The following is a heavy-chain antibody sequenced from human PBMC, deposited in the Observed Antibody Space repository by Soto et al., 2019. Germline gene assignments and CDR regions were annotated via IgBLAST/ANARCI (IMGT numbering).Heavy chain of an antibody. CDR3: ATKSPYRNLDY. J-gene: IGHJ4*02. D-gene: IGHD1-26*01. V-gene: IGHV1-18*01. CDR2: ISGYDGKT. Sequence: QVQLVQSGAEVKKTGASMKVSCKGSGYTFKSYGFSWVRQAPGQGLEWMGWISGYDGKTNYAQKFQGRVTMTTDTSTSTGYMELRSLRSDDTAVYYCATKSPYRNLDYWGQGTLVTVSS. CDR1: GYTFKSYG.